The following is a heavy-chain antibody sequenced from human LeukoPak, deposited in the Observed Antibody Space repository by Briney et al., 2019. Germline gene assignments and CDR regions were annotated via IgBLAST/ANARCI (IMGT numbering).Heavy chain of an antibody. D-gene: IGHD5-12*01. CDR2: ISGSSGGT. CDR3: AKRAYSGYDYFDY. V-gene: IGHV3-23*01. CDR1: GFTVSSNY. J-gene: IGHJ4*02. Sequence: GGSLRLSCAASGFTVSSNYMSWVRQAPGKGLEWVSAISGSSGGTYYADSVKGRFTVSRDNSKNTLYLQMNSLRAEDAAVYYCAKRAYSGYDYFDYWGQGTLVAVSS.